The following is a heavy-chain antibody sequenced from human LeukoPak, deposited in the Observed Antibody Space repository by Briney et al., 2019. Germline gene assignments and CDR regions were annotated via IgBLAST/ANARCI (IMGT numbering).Heavy chain of an antibody. J-gene: IGHJ4*02. V-gene: IGHV4-59*01. CDR2: IYYSGST. Sequence: PSETLSLTCTVSGGSISSYYWSWIRQPPGKGLEWIGYIYYSGSTNYNPSLKSRGTISVDTSKNQFSLKLSSVTAADTAVYYCARRSAGCSGGSCYSGFDYWGQGTLVTVSS. CDR3: ARRSAGCSGGSCYSGFDY. CDR1: GGSISSYY. D-gene: IGHD2-15*01.